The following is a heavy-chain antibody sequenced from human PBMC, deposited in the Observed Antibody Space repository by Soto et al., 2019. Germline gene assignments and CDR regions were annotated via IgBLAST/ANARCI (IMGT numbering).Heavy chain of an antibody. J-gene: IGHJ4*02. CDR3: VRPYYFESTGYQGPRDY. V-gene: IGHV3-7*01. D-gene: IGHD3-22*01. CDR1: GFTFSSHW. Sequence: EVQLVESGGGLVQPGGSLRLSCAASGFTFSSHWMSWVRQAPGKGLEWVANIKQDGNEKYYVDSVKGRFTISRDNAKNSLYLQMNSLRAEDTAVYYCVRPYYFESTGYQGPRDYWGQGTLVTVSS. CDR2: IKQDGNEK.